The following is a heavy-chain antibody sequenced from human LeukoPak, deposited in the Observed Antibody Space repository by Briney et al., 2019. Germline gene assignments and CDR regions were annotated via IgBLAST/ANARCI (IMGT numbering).Heavy chain of an antibody. CDR1: GFTFSSYA. Sequence: PGGSLRLSCAASGFTFSSYAMHWVRQAPGKGLEWVAVISYDGSNKYYADSVKGRFTISRDNSKNTLYLQMNSPRAEDTAVYYCARDRVVGPSSGSPDYWGQGTLVTVSS. CDR2: ISYDGSNK. D-gene: IGHD1-26*01. J-gene: IGHJ4*02. V-gene: IGHV3-30-3*01. CDR3: ARDRVVGPSSGSPDY.